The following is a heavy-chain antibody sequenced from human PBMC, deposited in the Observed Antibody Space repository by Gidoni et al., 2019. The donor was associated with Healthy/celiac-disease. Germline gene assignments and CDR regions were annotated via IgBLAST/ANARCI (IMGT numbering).Heavy chain of an antibody. CDR1: GYTFTSYY. Sequence: QVQLVQSGAEVKKPGASVKVSCKASGYTFTSYYMHWVRQAPGKGLEWMGIINPSGGSTSYAQKFQGRVTMTRDTSTSTVYMELSSLRSEDTAVYYCAREAVPAAFGGGWFDPWGQGTLVTVSS. D-gene: IGHD2-2*01. V-gene: IGHV1-46*01. J-gene: IGHJ5*02. CDR3: AREAVPAAFGGGWFDP. CDR2: INPSGGST.